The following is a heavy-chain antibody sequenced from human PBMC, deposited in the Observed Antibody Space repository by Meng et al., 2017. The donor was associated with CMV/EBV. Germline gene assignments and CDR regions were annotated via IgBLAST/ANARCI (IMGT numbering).Heavy chain of an antibody. CDR3: ARDYGDLRQDY. V-gene: IGHV4-39*07. CDR2: IYYSGST. Sequence: QWSSPGLVKPSETLSLTCTVSWGSISSSSYYWRLIRQPPGKGLEWIGSIYYSGSTYYNPSLKSRVTISVDTSKNQFSLKLSSVTAADTAVYYCARDYGDLRQDYWGQGTLVTVSS. D-gene: IGHD4-17*01. J-gene: IGHJ4*02. CDR1: WGSISSSSYY.